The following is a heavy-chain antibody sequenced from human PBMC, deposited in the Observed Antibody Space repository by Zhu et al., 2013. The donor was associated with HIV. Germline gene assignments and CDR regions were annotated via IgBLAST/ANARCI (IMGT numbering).Heavy chain of an antibody. CDR1: GYTFTDYY. CDR3: ARASKYRGDWFDP. D-gene: IGHD3-10*01. V-gene: IGHV1-2*02. CDR2: ISPNSGGT. J-gene: IGHJ5*02. Sequence: SGYTFTDYYLHWVRQAPGQGLQWMGWISPNSGGTNYAQKFQGRVTMTRDTSISTAYMELSRLRSDDTAVYYCARASKYRGDWFDPWGQGPWSPSPQ.